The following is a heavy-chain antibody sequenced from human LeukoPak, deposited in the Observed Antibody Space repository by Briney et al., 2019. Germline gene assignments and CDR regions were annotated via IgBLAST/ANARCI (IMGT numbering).Heavy chain of an antibody. D-gene: IGHD6-13*01. Sequence: GGSLRLSCAASGFIFGDYGMSWVRQAPGKGLEWVSGINWIGSSTGYADPVKGRFTIFRDNANNSLYLQVNSLRVEDTALYYCARAVSSNWYYFDYWGQGTLVTVSS. J-gene: IGHJ4*02. V-gene: IGHV3-20*04. CDR1: GFIFGDYG. CDR2: INWIGSST. CDR3: ARAVSSNWYYFDY.